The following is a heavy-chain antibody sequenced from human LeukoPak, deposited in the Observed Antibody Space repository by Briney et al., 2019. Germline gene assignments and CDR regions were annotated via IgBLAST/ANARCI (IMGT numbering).Heavy chain of an antibody. V-gene: IGHV3-30*19. Sequence: PGGSLRLSCAASGFTFSSYGMHWVRQAPGKGLEWVAVISYDGSNKYYADSVKGRFTISRDNSKNTLYLQMNSLRAEDTAVYYCARDRDIVVVVAALDYWGQGTLVTVSS. CDR3: ARDRDIVVVVAALDY. D-gene: IGHD2-15*01. J-gene: IGHJ4*02. CDR2: ISYDGSNK. CDR1: GFTFSSYG.